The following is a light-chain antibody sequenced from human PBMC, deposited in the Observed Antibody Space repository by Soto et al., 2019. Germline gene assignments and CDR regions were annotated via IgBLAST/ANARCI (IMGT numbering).Light chain of an antibody. CDR3: QHTNTSPLT. CDR1: QSISSY. J-gene: IGKJ1*01. Sequence: DIQMTQSPPSLSASVGDRVTITCRSSQSISSYLNWYQQKTGKAPKLLITDASTLQSGAPSRFSGSGSGTDFTLTISSLQPEDFATYYCQHTNTSPLTFGQGTKVDLK. V-gene: IGKV1-39*01. CDR2: DAS.